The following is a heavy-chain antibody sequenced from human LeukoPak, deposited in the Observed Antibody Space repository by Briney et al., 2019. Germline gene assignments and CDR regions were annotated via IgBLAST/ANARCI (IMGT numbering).Heavy chain of an antibody. J-gene: IGHJ6*04. D-gene: IGHD4-17*01. CDR3: ARDKGYGHYKYYYGMDV. Sequence: GASVKVSCKASGYTFISHAMHWVRRAPGQRLEWMGWINAGNGNTKYSQKFQGRVTITRDTSASTAYMELSSLRSEDTAVYYCARDKGYGHYKYYYGMDVWGKGTTVTVSS. CDR1: GYTFISHA. CDR2: INAGNGNT. V-gene: IGHV1-3*01.